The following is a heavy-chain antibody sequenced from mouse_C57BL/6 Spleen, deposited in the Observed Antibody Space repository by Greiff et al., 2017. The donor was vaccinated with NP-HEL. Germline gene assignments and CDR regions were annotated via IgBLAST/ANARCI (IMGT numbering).Heavy chain of an antibody. J-gene: IGHJ3*01. CDR3: ARDRGDGFAY. D-gene: IGHD3-1*01. Sequence: DVKLVESGPGLVKPSQSLSLTCSVTGYSITSGYYWNWIRQFPGNKLEWMGYISYDGSNNYNPSLKNRISITRDTSKNQFFLKLNSVTTEDTATYYCARDRGDGFAYWGQGTLVTVSA. CDR1: GYSITSGYY. V-gene: IGHV3-6*01. CDR2: ISYDGSN.